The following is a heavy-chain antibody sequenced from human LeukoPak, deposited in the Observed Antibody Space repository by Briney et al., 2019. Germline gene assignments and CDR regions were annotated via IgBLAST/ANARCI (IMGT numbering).Heavy chain of an antibody. D-gene: IGHD7-27*01. J-gene: IGHJ2*01. CDR3: ARYGDPWYFDL. V-gene: IGHV4-59*01. Sequence: SETLSLTCTVSGGSISSYYWSWIRQPPGKGLEWSGYIYYSGSTNYNPSLKSRVTISVDTSKNQFSLKLSSVTAADTAVYYCARYGDPWYFDLWGRGTLVTVSS. CDR2: IYYSGST. CDR1: GGSISSYY.